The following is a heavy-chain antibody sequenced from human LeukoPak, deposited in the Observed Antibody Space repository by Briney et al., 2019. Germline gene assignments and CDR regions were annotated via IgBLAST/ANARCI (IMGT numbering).Heavy chain of an antibody. Sequence: SETLSLTCAVYGGSFSGYYWSWIRQPPGKGLEWIGEINHSGSTNYNPSLKSRVTISVDTSKNQFSLKLSSVTAADTAVYYCARASRIMLYYSRWFDPWGQGTLVTVSS. CDR1: GGSFSGYY. J-gene: IGHJ5*02. CDR2: INHSGST. D-gene: IGHD2-8*01. CDR3: ARASRIMLYYSRWFDP. V-gene: IGHV4-34*01.